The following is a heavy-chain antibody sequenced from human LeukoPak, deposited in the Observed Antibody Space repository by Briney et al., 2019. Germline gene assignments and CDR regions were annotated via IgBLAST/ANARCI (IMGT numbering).Heavy chain of an antibody. CDR3: ARTRYDDY. CDR2: IKQDGSEK. J-gene: IGHJ4*02. CDR1: GFTFSGSS. D-gene: IGHD3-3*01. Sequence: GGSLRLSCAASGFTFSGSSMNWVRQAPGKGREWVANIKQDGSEKYYVDSVKGRFTISRDNAKNSLYLQMNSLRAEDTAVYYCARTRYDDYWGQGTLVTVSS. V-gene: IGHV3-7*01.